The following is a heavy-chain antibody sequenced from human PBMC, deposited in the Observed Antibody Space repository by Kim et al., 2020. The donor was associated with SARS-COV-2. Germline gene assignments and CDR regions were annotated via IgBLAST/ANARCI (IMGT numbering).Heavy chain of an antibody. V-gene: IGHV1-3*01. CDR3: ASGRQVVPAARYYYYGMDV. D-gene: IGHD2-2*01. J-gene: IGHJ6*02. Sequence: ASVKVSCKASGYTFTSYAMHWVRQAPGQRLEWMGWINAGNGNAKYSQKFQGRVTITRDTSASTAYMELSSLRSEDTAVYYCASGRQVVPAARYYYYGMDVWGQGTTVTVSS. CDR1: GYTFTSYA. CDR2: INAGNGNA.